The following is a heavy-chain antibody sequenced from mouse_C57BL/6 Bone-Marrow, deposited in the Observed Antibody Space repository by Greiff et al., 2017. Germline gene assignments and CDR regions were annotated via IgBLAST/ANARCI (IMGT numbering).Heavy chain of an antibody. D-gene: IGHD2-4*01. V-gene: IGHV1-69*01. CDR2: IDPSDSYT. CDR3: AKEGIYYDYWYAF. Sequence: QVQLQQPGAELVMPGASVKLSCKASGYTFTSYWMHWVKQRPGQGLEWIGEIDPSDSYTNYNQKFKGKSTLTVDKSSGTAYMQLSSLTSEDSADYYCAKEGIYYDYWYAFWGQGTLVTVSA. J-gene: IGHJ3*01. CDR1: GYTFTSYW.